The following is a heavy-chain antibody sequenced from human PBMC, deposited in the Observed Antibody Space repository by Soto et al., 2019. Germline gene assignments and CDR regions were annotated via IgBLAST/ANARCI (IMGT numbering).Heavy chain of an antibody. Sequence: GAPRLCSSASGITFIKFVTSWVRQAPGKGLEWVSGISASGGNTYYADSVKGRFTISRDNSKNTLYLQMNSLRAEDTALYYCAKDDYGVEKIYYFDYWGQGTLVTVSS. CDR2: ISASGGNT. CDR3: AKDDYGVEKIYYFDY. J-gene: IGHJ4*02. D-gene: IGHD4-17*01. V-gene: IGHV3-23*01. CDR1: GITFIKFV.